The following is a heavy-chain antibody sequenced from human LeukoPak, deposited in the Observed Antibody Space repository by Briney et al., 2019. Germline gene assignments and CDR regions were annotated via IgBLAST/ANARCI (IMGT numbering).Heavy chain of an antibody. V-gene: IGHV3-20*01. Sequence: GGTLRLSCAASGFTFADYGMSWVRQAPGTGLEWVSGINWYGGSTGYADSVKGRFTISRDNAKNSLYLQMKSLRAEDTALYLCARVVSDLVSGSYTYYFDYWGQGTLVTVSS. J-gene: IGHJ4*02. CDR2: INWYGGST. CDR1: GFTFADYG. CDR3: ARVVSDLVSGSYTYYFDY. D-gene: IGHD1-26*01.